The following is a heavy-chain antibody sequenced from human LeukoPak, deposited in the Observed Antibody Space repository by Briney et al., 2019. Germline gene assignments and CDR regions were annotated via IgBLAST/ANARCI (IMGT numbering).Heavy chain of an antibody. J-gene: IGHJ4*02. CDR1: GFTFTNYS. V-gene: IGHV3-48*04. D-gene: IGHD3-3*01. CDR3: ILDFH. CDR2: ISSKGAI. Sequence: GGSLRLSCVASGFTFTNYSMNWVRQAPGKGQEWLSYISSKGAIRYADSVKGRFIISRDNAKHSLFLRMSSLRVDDTATYFCILDFHWGQGTLVAVSS.